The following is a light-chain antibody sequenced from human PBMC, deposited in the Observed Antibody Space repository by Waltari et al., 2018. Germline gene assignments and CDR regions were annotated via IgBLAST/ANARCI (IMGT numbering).Light chain of an antibody. J-gene: IGLJ1*01. V-gene: IGLV2-8*01. CDR2: DVS. Sequence: QSALTQPPSASGSLGQSVPISCTGTSSDVGHYSYVSWFQQHPGKAPKLMIYDVSKRPSGVPDRLSGSKSGNTASLTVSGLQAEDEADYYCSSYAGSNNLVFGSGTKVTVL. CDR1: SSDVGHYSY. CDR3: SSYAGSNNLV.